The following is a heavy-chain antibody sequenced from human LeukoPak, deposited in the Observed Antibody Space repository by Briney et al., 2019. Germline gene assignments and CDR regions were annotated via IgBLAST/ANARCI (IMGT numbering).Heavy chain of an antibody. D-gene: IGHD6-19*01. J-gene: IGHJ6*03. CDR1: GGSISSSNW. CDR2: IYHSGST. Sequence: SETLSLTCAVSGGSISSSNWWSWVRQPPGKGLEWIGEIYHSGSTNYNPSLKSRVTISVDKSKNQFSLNVSSVTAADTAVYYCARLSARYSSGWYAHYYYMDVWGKGTTVTISS. V-gene: IGHV4-4*02. CDR3: ARLSARYSSGWYAHYYYMDV.